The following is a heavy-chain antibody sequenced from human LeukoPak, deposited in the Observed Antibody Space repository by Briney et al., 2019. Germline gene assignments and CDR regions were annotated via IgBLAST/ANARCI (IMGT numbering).Heavy chain of an antibody. Sequence: TGGSLRLSCAASGFTFSAYSMNWVRQAPGKGLEWISYISSTSSTIYYADSMKGRFTFSRDNAKNSLYLQMNSLRAEDTAVYYCARGRDDYVWGSYRLKYFFDYWGQGTLVTVSS. J-gene: IGHJ4*02. CDR1: GFTFSAYS. D-gene: IGHD3-16*02. CDR2: ISSTSSTI. CDR3: ARGRDDYVWGSYRLKYFFDY. V-gene: IGHV3-48*04.